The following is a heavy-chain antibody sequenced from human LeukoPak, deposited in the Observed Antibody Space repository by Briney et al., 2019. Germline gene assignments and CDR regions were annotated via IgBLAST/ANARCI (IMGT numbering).Heavy chain of an antibody. CDR3: TRDAETSRFD. Sequence: GGSLRLSCAGSGFSFRSYWMHWVRQVPGKGLVWVSRIKNDGSGTTYADSVKGRFTISRDNAKNTLYLQMNSLRVEDTAIYYCTRDAETSRFDWGQGTLVTVSS. D-gene: IGHD3-16*01. V-gene: IGHV3-74*01. J-gene: IGHJ4*02. CDR2: IKNDGSGT. CDR1: GFSFRSYW.